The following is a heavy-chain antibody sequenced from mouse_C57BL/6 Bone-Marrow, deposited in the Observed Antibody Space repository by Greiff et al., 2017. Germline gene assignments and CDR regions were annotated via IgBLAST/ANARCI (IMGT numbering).Heavy chain of an antibody. V-gene: IGHV1-53*01. D-gene: IGHD1-1*01. CDR2: INPSNGGT. CDR1: GYTFTSYW. J-gene: IGHJ2*01. Sequence: QVQLQQPGTELVKPGASVKLSCKASGYTFTSYWMHWVKQRPGQGLEWIGNINPSNGGTNYNEKFKSKATLTVDKSSSTAYMQLSSRTSEDSAVYYCAREDYYGSSPYYFDYWGQGTTLTVSS. CDR3: AREDYYGSSPYYFDY.